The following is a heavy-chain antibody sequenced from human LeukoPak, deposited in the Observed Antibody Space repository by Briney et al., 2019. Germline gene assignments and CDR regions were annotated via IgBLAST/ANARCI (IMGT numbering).Heavy chain of an antibody. D-gene: IGHD3-9*01. Sequence: GASVKVSCKASGGTFSGYAISWVRQAPGQGLEWMGGIIPIFGTANYAQKFQGRVTITADESTSTGYMELSSLRSEDTAVYYCARDYDILTGYNYDAFDMWGQGTMVTVSS. CDR2: IIPIFGTA. CDR1: GGTFSGYA. J-gene: IGHJ3*02. V-gene: IGHV1-69*13. CDR3: ARDYDILTGYNYDAFDM.